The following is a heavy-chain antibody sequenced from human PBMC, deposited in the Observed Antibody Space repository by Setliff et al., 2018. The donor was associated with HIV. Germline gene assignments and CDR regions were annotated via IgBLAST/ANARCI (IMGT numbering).Heavy chain of an antibody. Sequence: ASVKVSCKASGYTFTSYDINWVRQATGQGLEWMGWMNPNSGNTAYAQKFQGRVTMPRNTSISTAYMELSSLRSDDTAVYYCASSWSRVPYYGMDVWGQGTTVTVSS. CDR1: GYTFTSYD. V-gene: IGHV1-8*02. CDR3: ASSWSRVPYYGMDV. CDR2: MNPNSGNT. J-gene: IGHJ6*02. D-gene: IGHD6-13*01.